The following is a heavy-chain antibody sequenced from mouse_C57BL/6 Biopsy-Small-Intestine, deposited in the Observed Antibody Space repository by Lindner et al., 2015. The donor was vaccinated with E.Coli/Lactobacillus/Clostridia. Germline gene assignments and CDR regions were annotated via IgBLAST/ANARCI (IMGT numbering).Heavy chain of an antibody. D-gene: IGHD1-2*01. J-gene: IGHJ1*01. CDR3: ARDGSTATFDI. CDR2: INTITGNP. CDR1: RYTFTTDA. V-gene: IGHV9-3*02. Sequence: VKVSCKASRYTFTTDAMNWVRQAPGQGLGWMGWINTITGNPTYAPGFTGRLVFSLDTSVSTAYLQISSLKAEDTAVYFCARDGSTATFDIWGQGTIVTVSS.